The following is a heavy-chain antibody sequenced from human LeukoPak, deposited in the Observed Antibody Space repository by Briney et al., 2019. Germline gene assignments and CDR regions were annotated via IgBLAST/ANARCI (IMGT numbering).Heavy chain of an antibody. CDR1: GFTVSSNY. V-gene: IGHV3-53*01. D-gene: IGHD6-19*01. CDR3: ARASAVAGNY. CDR2: IYSDGST. Sequence: PGGSLRLSCAASGFTVSSNYMSWVRQAPGKGLEWVSVIYSDGSTYYADYADSVKGRFTISRDNSKNTLYLQMHSLRAEDTAVYYCARASAVAGNYWGQGTLVTVSS. J-gene: IGHJ4*02.